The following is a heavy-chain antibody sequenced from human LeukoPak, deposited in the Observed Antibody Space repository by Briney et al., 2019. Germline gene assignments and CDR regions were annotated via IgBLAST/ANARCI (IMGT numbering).Heavy chain of an antibody. J-gene: IGHJ4*02. D-gene: IGHD2-2*01. CDR2: ISSSGSTI. CDR1: GFTFSSYE. V-gene: IGHV3-48*03. CDR3: AKRPDCSTTNCFRFEY. Sequence: GGSLRLSCAASGFTFSSYEMNWVRQAPGKGLEWVSYISSSGSTIYYADSVMGRFTISRDNAKNSLYLQMNSLRAEDTAVYYCAKRPDCSTTNCFRFEYWGQGTLVTVSS.